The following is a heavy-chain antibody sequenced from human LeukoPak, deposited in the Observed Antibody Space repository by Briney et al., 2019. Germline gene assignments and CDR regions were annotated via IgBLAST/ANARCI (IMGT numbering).Heavy chain of an antibody. Sequence: GGSLRLSCVTSGFTFINYAMTWVRQAPGKGLEWVSSMCRSGVGTHYADSVKGRFTISRDNAKNSLYLQMNSLRAEDTAVYYCARTLGYCSSTNCFLTFDYWGQGTLVTVSS. CDR2: MCRSGVGT. V-gene: IGHV3-21*04. CDR3: ARTLGYCSSTNCFLTFDY. D-gene: IGHD2-2*01. J-gene: IGHJ4*02. CDR1: GFTFINYA.